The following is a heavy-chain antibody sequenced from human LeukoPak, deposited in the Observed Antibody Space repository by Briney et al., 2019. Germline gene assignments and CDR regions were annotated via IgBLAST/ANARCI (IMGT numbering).Heavy chain of an antibody. V-gene: IGHV3-23*01. Sequence: GGSLRLSCAASGFIFSTCAMNWVRQAPGEGLEWVSAISGSGGTTYYADSVKGRFTISRDNSKNTLYLQMNSLRAEDTAVYYCARLAPNYYGSGSSYRYFDYWGQGTLVTVSS. D-gene: IGHD3-10*01. CDR2: ISGSGGTT. CDR1: GFIFSTCA. CDR3: ARLAPNYYGSGSSYRYFDY. J-gene: IGHJ4*02.